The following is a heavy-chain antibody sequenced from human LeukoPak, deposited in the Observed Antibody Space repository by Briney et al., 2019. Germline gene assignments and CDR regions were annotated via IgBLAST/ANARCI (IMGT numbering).Heavy chain of an antibody. J-gene: IGHJ4*02. D-gene: IGHD6-19*01. CDR1: GFTFSSYG. V-gene: IGHV3-30*02. CDR2: IRYDGSNK. CDR3: AKDGEYSSGWYRGYYFDY. Sequence: PGGSLRLSCAASGFTFSSYGMHWVRQAPGKGLEWVAFIRYDGSNKYYADSVKGRFTISRDNSKNTLYLQMNSLRAEDTAVYYCAKDGEYSSGWYRGYYFDYWGQGTLVTVSS.